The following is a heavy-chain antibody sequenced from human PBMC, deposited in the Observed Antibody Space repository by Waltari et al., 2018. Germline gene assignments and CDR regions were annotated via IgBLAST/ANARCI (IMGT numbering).Heavy chain of an antibody. CDR3: ARSPLGDGSIFDY. J-gene: IGHJ4*02. CDR1: GFTFSSYW. Sequence: EVQLVESGGGLVQPGGSLRLSCAASGFTFSSYWMSWVRQAPGKGLEWLANIKQDGSEKYYVDSVKGRFTISRDNAKNSLYLQMNSLRAEDTAVYYCARSPLGDGSIFDYWGQGTLVTVSS. D-gene: IGHD3-16*01. CDR2: IKQDGSEK. V-gene: IGHV3-7*01.